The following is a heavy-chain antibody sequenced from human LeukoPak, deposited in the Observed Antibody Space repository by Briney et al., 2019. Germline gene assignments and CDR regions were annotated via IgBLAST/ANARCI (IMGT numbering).Heavy chain of an antibody. CDR3: ARDLGREGGNSGLGY. CDR1: GGSTGSYY. CDR2: ILTIVCP. J-gene: IGHJ4*02. Sequence: SETLSLTCTVSGGSTGSYYWSWIRQPAEKGLEWIGRILTIVCPNYNPSLKSRVTMSVDTSKNQFSLKLSSVTAADTAVYYCARDLGREGGNSGLGYWGQGTLVTVSS. D-gene: IGHD4-23*01. V-gene: IGHV4-4*07.